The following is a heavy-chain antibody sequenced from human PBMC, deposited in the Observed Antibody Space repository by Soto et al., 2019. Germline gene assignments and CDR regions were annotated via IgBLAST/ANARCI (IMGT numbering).Heavy chain of an antibody. CDR1: SGSLSGYY. CDR3: ARAPKVSGSSQTRPDF. D-gene: IGHD6-6*01. Sequence: SDTLSLTCSIYSGSLSGYYWSWIRKPPGKGLEWIGEISQSGNTNYSPSLKSRVSISIDTSKKQFSLNLASVSAADTAVYYCARAPKVSGSSQTRPDFWGQGTLVTVSS. V-gene: IGHV4-34*01. J-gene: IGHJ4*02. CDR2: ISQSGNT.